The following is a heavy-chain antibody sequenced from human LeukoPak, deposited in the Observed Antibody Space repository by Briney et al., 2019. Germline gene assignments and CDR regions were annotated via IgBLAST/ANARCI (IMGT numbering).Heavy chain of an antibody. CDR3: ARQYGRPFDY. CDR2: IYPGDSDA. V-gene: IGHV5-51*01. D-gene: IGHD4-17*01. Sequence: GESLKISCKGSGYSFFNYWIGWVRQMPGKGLEWMGIIYPGDSDARYSPSFQGQVTISVDESINTAYLQWSSLEASDTAMYYCARQYGRPFDYWGQGTLVTVSS. CDR1: GYSFFNYW. J-gene: IGHJ4*02.